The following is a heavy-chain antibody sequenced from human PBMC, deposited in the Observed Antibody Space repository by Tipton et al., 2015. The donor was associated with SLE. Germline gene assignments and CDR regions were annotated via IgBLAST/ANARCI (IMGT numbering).Heavy chain of an antibody. CDR2: INHSGST. CDR3: ARGVVASTHWLDP. J-gene: IGHJ5*02. D-gene: IGHD2-15*01. Sequence: TLSLTFSFYGGSFSGYYWIWIRQPQGKGLEWIGEINHSGSTNYNPSLKSRVTISVETSKNQFSLKLSSVTAADTAVYYCARGVVASTHWLDPWGKVILVTVSS. V-gene: IGHV4-34*01. CDR1: GGSFSGYY.